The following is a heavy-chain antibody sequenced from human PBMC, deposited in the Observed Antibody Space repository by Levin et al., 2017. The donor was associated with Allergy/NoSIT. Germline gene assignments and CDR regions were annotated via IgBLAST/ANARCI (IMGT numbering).Heavy chain of an antibody. CDR2: IYYSGST. V-gene: IGHV4-59*01. CDR1: GGSISSYY. J-gene: IGHJ4*02. CDR3: ARSYSGYTFDY. D-gene: IGHD5-12*01. Sequence: SETLSLTCTVSGGSISSYYWSWIRQPPGKGLEWIGYIYYSGSTNYNPSLKSRVTISVDTSKNQFSLNLSSVTASDTAVYYCARSYSGYTFDYWGQGTLVTVSS.